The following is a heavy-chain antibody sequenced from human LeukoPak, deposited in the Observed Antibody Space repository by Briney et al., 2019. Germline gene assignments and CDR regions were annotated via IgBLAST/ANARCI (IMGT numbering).Heavy chain of an antibody. CDR1: GFTFSSYA. Sequence: GGSLRLSCAASGFTFSSYAMSWVSQAQGKGLEWVSAISGSGGSTYYADSVKGRFTISRDNSKNTLYLQMNSLRAEDTAVYYCAKDLRFLDYFDYWGQGTLVTVSS. CDR2: ISGSGGST. CDR3: AKDLRFLDYFDY. V-gene: IGHV3-23*01. J-gene: IGHJ4*02. D-gene: IGHD3-3*01.